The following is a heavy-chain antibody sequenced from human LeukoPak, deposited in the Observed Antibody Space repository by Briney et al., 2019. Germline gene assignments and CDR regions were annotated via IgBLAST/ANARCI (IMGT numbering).Heavy chain of an antibody. Sequence: GGSLRLSCAASGFTFSSYWMSWVRQAPGKGLEWVANIKQDGSEKYYVDSVKGRFTISRDNAKNSLYLQMNSLRAEDTAVYYCARARYCSSTSCRHFDYWGQGTLVTVSS. CDR3: ARARYCSSTSCRHFDY. V-gene: IGHV3-7*03. CDR2: IKQDGSEK. CDR1: GFTFSSYW. J-gene: IGHJ4*02. D-gene: IGHD2-2*01.